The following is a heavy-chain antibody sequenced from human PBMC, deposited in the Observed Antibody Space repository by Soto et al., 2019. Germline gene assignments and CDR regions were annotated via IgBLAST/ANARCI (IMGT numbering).Heavy chain of an antibody. Sequence: EVQLLESGGGSLQPGGSLRLSCAASGFTFSSYAMHWVRRPPGKGLEWVSSVSGSGGTAYYADSVKGRFSISRDSLVNTLYLQMNSLRAEDTAVYYCAKGRGQNWNVDYWGQGTVVTVSP. J-gene: IGHJ4*02. CDR3: AKGRGQNWNVDY. D-gene: IGHD1-1*01. V-gene: IGHV3-23*01. CDR1: GFTFSSYA. CDR2: VSGSGGTA.